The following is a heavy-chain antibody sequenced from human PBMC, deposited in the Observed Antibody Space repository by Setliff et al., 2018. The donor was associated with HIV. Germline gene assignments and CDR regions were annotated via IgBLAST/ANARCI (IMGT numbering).Heavy chain of an antibody. CDR1: GESFSGYS. V-gene: IGHV4-34*01. D-gene: IGHD5-18*01. J-gene: IGHJ4*02. CDR2: INHSGSA. CDR3: ARGTKGIQLWYTLFFDY. Sequence: SSETLSLTCAVYGESFSGYSWTWIRQPPGKGLEWLGEINHSGSAKYNPALKSRVTTSVDTSKKQFSLKLTSVTAADTAVYYCARGTKGIQLWYTLFFDYWGQGTRVTVSS.